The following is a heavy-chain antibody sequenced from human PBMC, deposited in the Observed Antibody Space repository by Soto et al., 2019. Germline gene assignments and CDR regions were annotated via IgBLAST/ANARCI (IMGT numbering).Heavy chain of an antibody. Sequence: SETLSLTCAVYGGSFSGYYWSWIRQPPGKGLEWITEINHSGSTNYNPSLKSRVTISVDTSKSQFSLKLSSVTAADTAVYYCARVGLYCSGGTCYSHDAFDIWGQGTMVTVSS. D-gene: IGHD2-15*01. V-gene: IGHV4-34*01. CDR2: INHSGST. J-gene: IGHJ3*02. CDR1: GGSFSGYY. CDR3: ARVGLYCSGGTCYSHDAFDI.